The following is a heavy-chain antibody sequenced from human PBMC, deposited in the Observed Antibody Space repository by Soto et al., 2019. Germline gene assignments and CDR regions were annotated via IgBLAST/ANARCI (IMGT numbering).Heavy chain of an antibody. J-gene: IGHJ3*02. D-gene: IGHD5-12*01. V-gene: IGHV1-69*13. CDR2: IIPIFGTA. Sequence: SVKVSCKASGGTFSSYAISWVRQAPGQGLEWMGGIIPIFGTANYAQKFQGRVTITADESTSTAYMELSSPRSEDTAVYYCARDTDGYNLDAFDIWGQGTMVTVSS. CDR1: GGTFSSYA. CDR3: ARDTDGYNLDAFDI.